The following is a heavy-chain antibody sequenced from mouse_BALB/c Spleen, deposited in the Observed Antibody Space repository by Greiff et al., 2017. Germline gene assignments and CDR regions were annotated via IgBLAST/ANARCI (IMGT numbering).Heavy chain of an antibody. D-gene: IGHD1-1*01. V-gene: IGHV1S81*02. J-gene: IGHJ3*01. CDR1: GYTFTSYW. CDR3: ARSASYYGFAY. CDR2: INPSNGRT. Sequence: QVQLQHPGAELVKPGASVKLSCKASGYTFTSYWMHWVKQRPGQGLEWIGEINPSNGRTNYNEKFKSKATLTVDKSSSTAYMQLSSLTSEDSAVYYCARSASYYGFAYWGQGTLVTVSA.